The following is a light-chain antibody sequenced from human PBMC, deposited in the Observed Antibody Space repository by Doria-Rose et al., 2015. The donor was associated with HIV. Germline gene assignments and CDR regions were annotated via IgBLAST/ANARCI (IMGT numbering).Light chain of an antibody. J-gene: IGLJ2*01. Sequence: QSVLTQPASVSGSPGQSITISCTGTSSDVGGYKHVSWYQHFPGKAPKLLIYDVNMRPSGVSNRFSGSKSGNTASLTISGVQAEDEADYYCGSYTSSTTVIFGGGTKLTVL. V-gene: IGLV2-14*03. CDR3: GSYTSSTTVI. CDR2: DVN. CDR1: SSDVGGYKH.